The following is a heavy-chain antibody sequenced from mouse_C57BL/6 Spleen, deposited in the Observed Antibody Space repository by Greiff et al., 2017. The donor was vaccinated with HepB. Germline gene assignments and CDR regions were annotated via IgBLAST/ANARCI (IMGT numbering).Heavy chain of an antibody. V-gene: IGHV1-82*01. CDR1: GYAFSSSW. CDR2: IYPGDGDT. Sequence: VQLQQSGPELVKPGASVKISCKASGYAFSSSWMNWVKQRPGKGLEWIGRIYPGDGDTNYNGKFKGKATLTADKSSSTAYMQLSSLTSEDSAVYFCARSGGSSNYWYFDVWGTGTTVTVSS. J-gene: IGHJ1*03. D-gene: IGHD1-1*01. CDR3: ARSGGSSNYWYFDV.